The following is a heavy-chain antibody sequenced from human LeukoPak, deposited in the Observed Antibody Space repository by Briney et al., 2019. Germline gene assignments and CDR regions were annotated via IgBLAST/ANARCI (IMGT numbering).Heavy chain of an antibody. V-gene: IGHV4-39*01. J-gene: IGHJ5*02. Sequence: PSETLSLTRTVSGGSISSSSYYWGWIRQPPGKGLEWIGSIYYSGSTYYNPSLKSRVTISVDTSKNQFSLKLSSVTAADTAVYYCARHKLVRGVWGRWSNWFDPWGQGTLVTVSS. D-gene: IGHD3-10*01. CDR2: IYYSGST. CDR3: ARHKLVRGVWGRWSNWFDP. CDR1: GGSISSSSYY.